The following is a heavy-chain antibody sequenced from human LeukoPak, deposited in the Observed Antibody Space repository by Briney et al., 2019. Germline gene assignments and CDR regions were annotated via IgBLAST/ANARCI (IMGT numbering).Heavy chain of an antibody. CDR3: VRASSGTKTRLDY. CDR1: GYTFTSYY. J-gene: IGHJ4*02. V-gene: IGHV1-46*01. D-gene: IGHD1-7*01. CDR2: FNPGDSST. Sequence: GASVKVSCKASGYTFTSYYMHWVRQAPGQGLEWMGIFNPGDSSTTYAQMFQGRVTMTRDTSATTVYMELSSLRSEDTAVYYCVRASSGTKTRLDYWGQGTLVTVSS.